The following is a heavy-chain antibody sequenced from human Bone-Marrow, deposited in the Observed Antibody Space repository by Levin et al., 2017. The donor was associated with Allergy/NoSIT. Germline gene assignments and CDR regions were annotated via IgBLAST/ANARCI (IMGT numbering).Heavy chain of an antibody. CDR1: GGSISSGAYY. CDR3: AGGGYCSGGSCYSADAFDV. Sequence: SETLSLTCSVSGGSISSGAYYWSWIRQHPGTGLEWIGYIYYDGGTYYNPSFRSRVAISVDRSKNQFSLNLSSVTAADTAVYFCAGGGYCSGGSCYSADAFDVWGQGTMVTVSS. D-gene: IGHD2-15*01. CDR2: IYYDGGT. J-gene: IGHJ3*01. V-gene: IGHV4-31*03.